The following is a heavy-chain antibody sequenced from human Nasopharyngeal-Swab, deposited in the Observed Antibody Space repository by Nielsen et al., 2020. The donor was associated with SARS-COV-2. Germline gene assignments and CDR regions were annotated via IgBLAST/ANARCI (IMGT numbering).Heavy chain of an antibody. V-gene: IGHV4-34*01. CDR3: ARGTTIFGVVITPFDY. Sequence: PGKGLEWIEEINHSGSTNYNPSLKSRVTMSVDTSKNQFSLKLSSVTAADTAVYYCARGTTIFGVVITPFDYWGQGTLVTVSS. J-gene: IGHJ4*02. D-gene: IGHD3-3*01. CDR2: INHSGST.